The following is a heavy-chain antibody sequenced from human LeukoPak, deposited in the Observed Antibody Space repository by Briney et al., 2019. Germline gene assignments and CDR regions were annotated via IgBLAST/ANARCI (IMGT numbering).Heavy chain of an antibody. V-gene: IGHV3-7*04. J-gene: IGHJ4*02. CDR2: INEDGSEK. D-gene: IGHD1-26*01. CDR1: GFTFSSYR. Sequence: PGGSLRLSCAASGFTFSSYRMSWVRQAPGKGLEWLANINEDGSEKYYVDSVKGRFTISRDNAKNSLYLQMNSLRAEDTAVYYCARGGRYYVYWDQGTLVTVSS. CDR3: ARGGRYYVY.